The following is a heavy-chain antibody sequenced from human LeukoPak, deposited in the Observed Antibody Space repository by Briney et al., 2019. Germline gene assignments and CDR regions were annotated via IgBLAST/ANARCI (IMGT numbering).Heavy chain of an antibody. CDR2: INPNNGGT. CDR1: GYTFTGYY. V-gene: IGHV1-2*02. CDR3: ARGYCRGGDCYEFDY. J-gene: IGHJ4*02. D-gene: IGHD2-15*01. Sequence: ASVKVSCKTSGYTFTGYYVHWVRQAPGQGLEWMGWINPNNGGTISAQNFWGRVTLTRDTAISTAYMELSGLTSDDTAVYYCARGYCRGGDCYEFDYWGQGTLVTVSS.